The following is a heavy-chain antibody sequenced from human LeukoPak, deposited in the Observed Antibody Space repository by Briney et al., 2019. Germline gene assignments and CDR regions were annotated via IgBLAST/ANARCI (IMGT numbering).Heavy chain of an antibody. Sequence: ASVKVSCKASGYTFTSYAIHWVRQAPGRRLEWMGWISAGNGNTKYSQNFQGRVTFISSTSATTAFMELSSLRSEDAAVYYCARDSGSGSNDYWGQGTLVTVSS. J-gene: IGHJ4*02. CDR3: ARDSGSGSNDY. CDR2: ISAGNGNT. CDR1: GYTFTSYA. V-gene: IGHV1-3*01. D-gene: IGHD1-26*01.